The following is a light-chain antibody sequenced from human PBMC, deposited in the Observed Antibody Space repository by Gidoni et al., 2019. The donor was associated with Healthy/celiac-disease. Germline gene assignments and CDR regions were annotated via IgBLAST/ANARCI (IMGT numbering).Light chain of an antibody. CDR3: QQLNSYPVT. CDR1: QGISSY. Sequence: DIQLPQSPSCLSASVGDRVTITCRDSQGISSYLAWYQQKPGKAPKLLIYSASTLQRGVPARFSGSGSGTEFTLTISSLQPEDVAIYYCQQLNSYPVTFGQGTKVEIK. CDR2: SAS. J-gene: IGKJ1*01. V-gene: IGKV1-9*01.